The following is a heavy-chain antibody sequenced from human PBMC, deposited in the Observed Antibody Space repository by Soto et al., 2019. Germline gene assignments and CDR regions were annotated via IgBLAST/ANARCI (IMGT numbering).Heavy chain of an antibody. D-gene: IGHD3-9*01. V-gene: IGHV3-30*03. J-gene: IGHJ4*02. Sequence: QVQLVESGGGVVQPGRSLRLSCAASGFTFSSYGMHWVRQAPGKGLEWVSVISYDGSNKYYADSVKGRFTISRDNSKNTLYMQMHSLSAEDTAVYYCATFWTSYYDILTGQNSDLNTPFEYWGQGTLVTVSS. CDR3: ATFWTSYYDILTGQNSDLNTPFEY. CDR1: GFTFSSYG. CDR2: ISYDGSNK.